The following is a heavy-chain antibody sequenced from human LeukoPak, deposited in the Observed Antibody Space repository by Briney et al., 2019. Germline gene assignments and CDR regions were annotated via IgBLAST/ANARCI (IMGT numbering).Heavy chain of an antibody. CDR3: ARGRWTIYYFEY. J-gene: IGHJ4*02. Sequence: SETLSLTCAVYGGSFSGYYWSWIRQPPGKGLEWIGEINHSGSTNYNPSLKSRVTISVDTSKNQFSLKLSSVTAADTAVYYCARGRWTIYYFEYWGQGTLVTVSS. CDR2: INHSGST. D-gene: IGHD1-1*01. CDR1: GGSFSGYY. V-gene: IGHV4-34*01.